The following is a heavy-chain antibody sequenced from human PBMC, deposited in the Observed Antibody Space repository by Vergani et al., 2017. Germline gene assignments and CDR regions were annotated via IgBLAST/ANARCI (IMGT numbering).Heavy chain of an antibody. V-gene: IGHV3-NL1*01. D-gene: IGHD3-3*01. CDR1: GFTFSSYG. Sequence: QVQLVESGGGVVQPGRSLRLSCAASGFTFSSYGMHWVRQAPGKGLEWVAVIYSGGSTYYADSVKCRFTISRDNSKNTLYLQMNSLRAEDTAVYYCARGTTIFGVVIIGGMDVWGQGTTVTVSS. CDR3: ARGTTIFGVVIIGGMDV. CDR2: IYSGGST. J-gene: IGHJ6*02.